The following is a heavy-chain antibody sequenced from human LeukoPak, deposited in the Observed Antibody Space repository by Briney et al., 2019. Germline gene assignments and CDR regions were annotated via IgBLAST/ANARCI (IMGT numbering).Heavy chain of an antibody. CDR1: GRTFSSYA. CDR2: IIPIFGTV. CDR3: ARSLYSSGTNWFDH. D-gene: IGHD6-19*01. V-gene: IGHV1-69*06. Sequence: SVKVSCKASGRTFSSYAISWVRQAPGQGLEWMGGIIPIFGTVNYAQKFQGRVTITADKSTSTAYMELSSLRSEDTAVYYCARSLYSSGTNWFDHWGQGTLVTVTS. J-gene: IGHJ5*02.